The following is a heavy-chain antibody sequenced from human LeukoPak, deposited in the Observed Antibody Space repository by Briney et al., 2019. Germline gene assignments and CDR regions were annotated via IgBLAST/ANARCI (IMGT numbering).Heavy chain of an antibody. D-gene: IGHD3-10*02. J-gene: IGHJ4*02. Sequence: PGGSLRLPCAASGFTFSNYAMSWIRQAPGKGLEWVSYISSGSSYTNYADSVKGRFTISRDNAKNSLYLQMDSLRAEDTAVYFCACVRGGYYFDCWGQGTLVTVSS. CDR2: ISSGSSYT. CDR1: GFTFSNYA. V-gene: IGHV3-11*03. CDR3: ACVRGGYYFDC.